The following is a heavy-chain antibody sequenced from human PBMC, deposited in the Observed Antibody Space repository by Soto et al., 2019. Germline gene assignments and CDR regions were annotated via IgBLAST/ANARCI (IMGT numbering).Heavy chain of an antibody. J-gene: IGHJ6*04. D-gene: IGHD2-21*01. CDR2: IYYTGST. CDR1: GGSISRYY. V-gene: IGHV4-59*01. CDR3: ARDLISIPGDV. Sequence: PSETLSLTCTVSGGSISRYYWSWIRQPPGKGLEWIGYIYYTGSTNYNPSLESRVTISLDTSKNQFSLNLRSVTAADTAVYYCARDLISIPGDVWGKGTTVTVSS.